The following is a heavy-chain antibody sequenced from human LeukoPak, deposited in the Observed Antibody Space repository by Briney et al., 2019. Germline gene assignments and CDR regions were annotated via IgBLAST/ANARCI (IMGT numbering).Heavy chain of an antibody. Sequence: SETLSLTCTVSGGSISSSSYYWGWIRQPPGKGLEWIGSIYYSGSTYYNPSLKSRVTISVDTSKNQFSLKLSSVTAADTAVYYCAREAAGGNDAFDIWGQGTMVTVSS. V-gene: IGHV4-39*02. J-gene: IGHJ3*02. CDR1: GGSISSSSYY. D-gene: IGHD4-23*01. CDR2: IYYSGST. CDR3: AREAAGGNDAFDI.